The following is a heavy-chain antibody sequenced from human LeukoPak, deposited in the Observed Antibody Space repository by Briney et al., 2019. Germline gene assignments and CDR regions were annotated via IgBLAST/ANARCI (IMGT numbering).Heavy chain of an antibody. CDR3: ANWATYYYDSSGYSDDY. CDR1: GFTVSSNY. D-gene: IGHD3-22*01. CDR2: ISGSGGST. J-gene: IGHJ4*02. Sequence: GGSLRLSCAASGFTVSSNYMSWVRQAPGKGLEWVSTISGSGGSTYYADSVKGRFTISRDKSKNTLYLQMNSLRAEDTAVYYCANWATYYYDSSGYSDDYWGQGTLVTVSS. V-gene: IGHV3-23*01.